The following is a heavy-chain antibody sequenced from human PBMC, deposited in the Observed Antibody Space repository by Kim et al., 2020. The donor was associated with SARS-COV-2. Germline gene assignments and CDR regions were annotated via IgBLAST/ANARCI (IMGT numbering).Heavy chain of an antibody. Sequence: SETLSLTCAVSGGSLIGYYWAWIRQTPGKGLEWIGEVTHGGSTNSSPSLKDRVSILVDMAKRQFSLKLASVTAADTGVYFCARALDSTGFYNWGQGTPVTVSS. CDR2: VTHGGST. J-gene: IGHJ4*02. CDR3: ARALDSTGFYN. V-gene: IGHV4-34*01. CDR1: GGSLIGYY. D-gene: IGHD3-22*01.